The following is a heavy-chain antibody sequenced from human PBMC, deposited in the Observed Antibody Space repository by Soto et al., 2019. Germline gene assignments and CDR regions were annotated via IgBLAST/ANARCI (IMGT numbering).Heavy chain of an antibody. CDR1: GYTLTELS. V-gene: IGHV1-24*01. CDR3: ATEGQVPAADYYYYYYMDV. D-gene: IGHD2-2*01. Sequence: QVQLVQSGAEVKKPGASVKVSCKVSGYTLTELSMHWVRQAPGKGLEWMGGFDPEDGETIYAQKFQGRVTMTEDTSTDTAYMELSSLRSEGTAVYYCATEGQVPAADYYYYYYMDVWGKGTTVTVSS. CDR2: FDPEDGET. J-gene: IGHJ6*03.